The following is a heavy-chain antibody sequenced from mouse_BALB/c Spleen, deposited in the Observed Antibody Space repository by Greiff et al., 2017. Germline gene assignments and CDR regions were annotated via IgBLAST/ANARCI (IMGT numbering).Heavy chain of an antibody. CDR2: ISYSGST. CDR3: ANNYYFDY. J-gene: IGHJ2*01. CDR1: GYSITSDYA. V-gene: IGHV3-2*02. Sequence: EVKLVESGPGLVKPSQSLSLTCTVTGYSITSDYAWNWIRQFPGNKLEWMGYISYSGSTSYNPSLKSRISITRDTSKNQFFLQLNSVTTEDTATYYCANNYYFDYWGQGTTLTVSS.